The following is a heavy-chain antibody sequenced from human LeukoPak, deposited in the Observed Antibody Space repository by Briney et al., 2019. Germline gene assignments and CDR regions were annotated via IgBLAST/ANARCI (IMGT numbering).Heavy chain of an antibody. D-gene: IGHD3-3*01. J-gene: IGHJ4*02. Sequence: PGGSLRLSCAASGFTFSNYAVHWVRQAPGKELEWVAVISKDGSNKYYADSVKGRFTISRDNAKNTLYLQMNSLRAEDTAVYYCVSGSLQSGYNFDYWGQGALVTVSS. V-gene: IGHV3-30-3*01. CDR1: GFTFSNYA. CDR3: VSGSLQSGYNFDY. CDR2: ISKDGSNK.